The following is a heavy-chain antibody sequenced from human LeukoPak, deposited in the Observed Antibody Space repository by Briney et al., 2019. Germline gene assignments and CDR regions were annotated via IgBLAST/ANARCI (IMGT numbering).Heavy chain of an antibody. CDR3: ASDPPYTSSSAW. J-gene: IGHJ4*02. CDR2: ILVGSGNT. Sequence: GASVKVSCKASGFTFTSTAVQWMRQARGQRLEWIGWILVGSGNTNYAQMFQERVTLTWDVSTSTAYMVLSSLRSEDTAIYYCASDPPYTSSSAWWGQGTLVTVSS. CDR1: GFTFTSTA. D-gene: IGHD2-2*01. V-gene: IGHV1-58*01.